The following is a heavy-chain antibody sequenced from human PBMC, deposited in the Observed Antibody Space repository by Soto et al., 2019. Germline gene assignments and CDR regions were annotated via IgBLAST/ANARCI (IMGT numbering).Heavy chain of an antibody. CDR1: GGTFSSYA. V-gene: IGHV1-69*13. J-gene: IGHJ6*02. D-gene: IGHD6-13*01. CDR2: IIPIFGTA. Sequence: SVKVSCKASGGTFSSYAISWVRQAPGQGLEWMGGIIPIFGTANYEQKFQGRVTITADESTRTTYMELSSLRSVDTGAYYCPRPRTGRYSGSGCRAGYYYDMDVWGQGTTVTVSS. CDR3: PRPRTGRYSGSGCRAGYYYDMDV.